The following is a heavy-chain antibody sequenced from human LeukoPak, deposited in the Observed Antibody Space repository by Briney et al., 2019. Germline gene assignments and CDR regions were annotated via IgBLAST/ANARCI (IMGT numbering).Heavy chain of an antibody. CDR3: ATELAYCGGDCSTTGFDP. V-gene: IGHV1-24*01. CDR2: FDPEDGEA. D-gene: IGHD2-21*02. J-gene: IGHJ5*02. CDR1: GYTLIELS. Sequence: ASVKVSCKVSGYTLIELSMHWVRQAPGKGLECMGGFDPEDGEAIYAQKFQGRVTMTEDTSTDTAYMELSSLRSEDTAVYYCATELAYCGGDCSTTGFDPWGQGTLVTVSS.